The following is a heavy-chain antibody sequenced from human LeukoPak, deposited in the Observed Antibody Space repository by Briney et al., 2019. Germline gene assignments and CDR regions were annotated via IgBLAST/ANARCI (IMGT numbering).Heavy chain of an antibody. CDR1: GFTFDDCA. D-gene: IGHD4-17*01. V-gene: IGHV3-43*02. J-gene: IGHJ5*02. CDR3: AKDIIRGIYGDYASSWFDP. CDR2: ISGDGGST. Sequence: PGGSLRLSCAASGFTFDDCAMHWVRQAPGKGLEWVSLISGDGGSTYYADSVKGRFTISRDNSKNSLYLQMNSLRTEDTALYYCAKDIIRGIYGDYASSWFDPWGQGTLVTVSS.